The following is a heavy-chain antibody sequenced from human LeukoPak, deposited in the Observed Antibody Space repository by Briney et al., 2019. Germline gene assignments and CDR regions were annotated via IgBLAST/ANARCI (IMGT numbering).Heavy chain of an antibody. CDR3: ARVQSCSSTSCYPYYYYYMDV. D-gene: IGHD2-2*01. CDR1: GGSISSGSYY. V-gene: IGHV4-61*02. J-gene: IGHJ6*03. Sequence: SETLSLTCTVSGGSISSGSYYWSWIRQPAGKGLEWIGRIYTSGSTNYNPSLKSRVTISVDTSKNQFSLKLSSVTAADTAVYYCARVQSCSSTSCYPYYYYYMDVWGKGTTVTISS. CDR2: IYTSGST.